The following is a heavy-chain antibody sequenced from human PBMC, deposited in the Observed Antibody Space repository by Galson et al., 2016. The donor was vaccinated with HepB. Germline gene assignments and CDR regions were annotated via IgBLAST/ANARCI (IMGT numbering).Heavy chain of an antibody. V-gene: IGHV4-59*05. CDR1: GDSVSNNW. J-gene: IGHJ4*02. CDR2: VYYSGTT. D-gene: IGHD3-9*01. Sequence: SETLSLTCAVFGDSVSNNWWSWVRQSPGKGLEWIGSVYYSGTTFYNPSLKSRVTISVDTSKNQFSLKLSSVTAADTAVYFCVGYLYYDILTDKSGIDYWGQGTLVTVSS. CDR3: VGYLYYDILTDKSGIDY.